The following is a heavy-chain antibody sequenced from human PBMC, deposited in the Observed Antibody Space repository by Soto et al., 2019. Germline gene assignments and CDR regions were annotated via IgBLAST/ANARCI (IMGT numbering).Heavy chain of an antibody. CDR1: GGSLSGYY. CDR3: ARGQEGVVATH. Sequence: QVQLQQWGAGLLKPSETLSLNCAVTGGSLSGYYWSWIRQPPGKGLEWVGEVKDGGHTNYSPSLRGXXTXSXXTSNNQFARRLTSVNAADTGVYYCARGQEGVVATHWDQGSLVTVSS. V-gene: IGHV4-34*01. D-gene: IGHD5-12*01. J-gene: IGHJ4*02. CDR2: VKDGGHT.